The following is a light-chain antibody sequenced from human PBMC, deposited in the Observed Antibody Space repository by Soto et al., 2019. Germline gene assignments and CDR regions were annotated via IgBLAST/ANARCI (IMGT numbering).Light chain of an antibody. CDR2: STS. CDR1: QSLSVSY. J-gene: IGKJ1*01. V-gene: IGKV3-20*01. Sequence: EIVLTQSPGTLSLSPGDRATLSCRASQSLSVSYIAWYQQKPGQAPRLLIYSTSTRAACIPDRFTGRGSGTHFTPAISRLEPEDFAVYYCHQFGDSPQTFGQGTTVEV. CDR3: HQFGDSPQT.